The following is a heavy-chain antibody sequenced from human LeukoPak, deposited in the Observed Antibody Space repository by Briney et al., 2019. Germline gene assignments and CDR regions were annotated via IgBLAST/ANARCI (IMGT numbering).Heavy chain of an antibody. CDR2: INPSGGST. CDR1: GGTFNSYA. J-gene: IGHJ4*01. D-gene: IGHD5-12*01. CDR3: ARDRSGFDLIDY. Sequence: GASVKVSCKASGGTFNSYAITWVRQAPGQGLEWMGIINPSGGSTSYAQKFQGRVTMTRDTSTTTVYMELRSLRSGDTAVYYCARDRSGFDLIDYWGQGTLVTVSS. V-gene: IGHV1-46*02.